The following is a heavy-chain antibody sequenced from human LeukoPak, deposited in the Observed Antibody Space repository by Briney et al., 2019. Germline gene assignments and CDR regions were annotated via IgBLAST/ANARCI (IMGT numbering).Heavy chain of an antibody. Sequence: PSETLSLTCSVSGGSMNNYYWSWIRQPPPKGLQWIGYIYYDGTTYYKPSLKSRVTISLHTSRKQFSLKLSSVTAADTAVYFCTGSSGWFYFDFWAHGTLVTVSS. CDR2: IYYDGTT. CDR3: TGSSGWFYFDF. V-gene: IGHV4-59*01. CDR1: GGSMNNYY. J-gene: IGHJ4*01. D-gene: IGHD6-19*01.